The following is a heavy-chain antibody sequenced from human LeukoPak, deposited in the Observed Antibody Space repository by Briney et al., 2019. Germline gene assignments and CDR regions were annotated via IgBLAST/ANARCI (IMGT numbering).Heavy chain of an antibody. CDR2: IKPDGSDT. CDR3: TTLYGDSLDY. Sequence: GGSLRLSCAASGFAFSTYWMYWVRQVAGRGLVWVSRIKPDGSDTDYADSVKGRFTISRDNAKNTLYLQMNSLRAEDTAVYYCTTLYGDSLDYWGQGTLVTVSS. J-gene: IGHJ4*02. V-gene: IGHV3-74*01. D-gene: IGHD2-21*02. CDR1: GFAFSTYW.